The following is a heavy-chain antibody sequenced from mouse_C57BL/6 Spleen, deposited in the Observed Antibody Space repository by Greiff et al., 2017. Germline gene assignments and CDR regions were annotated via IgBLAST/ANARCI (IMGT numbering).Heavy chain of an antibody. J-gene: IGHJ3*01. D-gene: IGHD2-1*01. CDR3: TRGGGIYYGNTFAY. V-gene: IGHV1-15*01. Sequence: VQLQQSGAELVRPGASVTLSCKASGYTFTDYEMHWVKQTPVHGLEWIGAIEPETGGTAYNQKFKGKAKLTADKSSSTAYMELRSLTSEDSAVYYCTRGGGIYYGNTFAYWGQGTLVTVSA. CDR2: IEPETGGT. CDR1: GYTFTDYE.